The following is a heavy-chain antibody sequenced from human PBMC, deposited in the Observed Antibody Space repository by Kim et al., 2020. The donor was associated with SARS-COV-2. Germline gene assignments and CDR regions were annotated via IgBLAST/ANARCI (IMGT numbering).Heavy chain of an antibody. CDR2: IKDDGSEK. CDR1: GFTFRSYW. D-gene: IGHD3-16*01. V-gene: IGHV3-7*01. J-gene: IGHJ6*02. Sequence: GGSLRLSCVASGFTFRSYWMTWVRQAPGKGLEWVASIKDDGSEKNYVDSAKGRFTIARDNAQNSLHLQMSYLRVEDTAVYYCLRDFLGVWRQGTTVPVSS. CDR3: LRDFLGV.